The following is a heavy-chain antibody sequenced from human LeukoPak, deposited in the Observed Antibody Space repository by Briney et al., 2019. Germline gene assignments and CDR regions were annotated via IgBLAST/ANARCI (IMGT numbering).Heavy chain of an antibody. V-gene: IGHV3-30*02. CDR3: AKGGGGSSGYFRPDY. D-gene: IGHD3-22*01. Sequence: GGSLRLSCAASGFTFSSYGMHWVRQAPGKGLEWVAFIRYDGSNKYYADSVKGRFTISRDNSKNTLYLQMNSLRAEDTAVYYCAKGGGGSSGYFRPDYWGQGTLVAVSS. J-gene: IGHJ4*02. CDR2: IRYDGSNK. CDR1: GFTFSSYG.